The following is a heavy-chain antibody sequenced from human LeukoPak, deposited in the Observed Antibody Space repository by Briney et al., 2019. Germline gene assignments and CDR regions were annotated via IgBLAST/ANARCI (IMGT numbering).Heavy chain of an antibody. V-gene: IGHV3-73*01. CDR3: TRHSDKYCSGAGCFHYNFYGLDV. CDR2: IRSRANSYTT. CDR1: GFTFSGSA. J-gene: IGHJ6*02. Sequence: PGGSLRLSCAASGFTFSGSAMHWVRQAHGKGLEWLGRIRSRANSYTTVYAAPVRGRFIISRDDSMNMAYLQMNSLRVEDTAVYYCTRHSDKYCSGAGCFHYNFYGLDVWGQGTTVTVSS. D-gene: IGHD2-15*01.